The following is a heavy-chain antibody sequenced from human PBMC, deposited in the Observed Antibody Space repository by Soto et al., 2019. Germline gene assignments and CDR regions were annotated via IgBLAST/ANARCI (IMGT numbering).Heavy chain of an antibody. Sequence: LQESGPGVVQPLGALSLTCVVSGASITPNNWWIWVRLPPGQGLEWIGEIYNSGDTNYSPSLKSRVSISADTSNSHSSWRLKSVTAADTAIYYCARGGRARGTFDIWGQGTKVIVSS. J-gene: IGHJ3*02. CDR1: GASITPNNW. D-gene: IGHD3-16*01. CDR2: IYNSGDT. V-gene: IGHV4-4*02. CDR3: ARGGRARGTFDI.